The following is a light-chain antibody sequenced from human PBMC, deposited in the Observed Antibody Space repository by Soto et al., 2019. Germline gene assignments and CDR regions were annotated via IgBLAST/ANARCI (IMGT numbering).Light chain of an antibody. CDR1: QSISRL. CDR3: QQYGSSGT. CDR2: GST. V-gene: IGKV3-20*01. Sequence: DIVLIQSPGTLSVSPGDRTTLICRASQSISRLLAWYQQKPGQAPRLLNKGSTNRAGGIPARFSGSGCGTDFTLTISCLEPENFAVYYRQQYGSSGTFGQGTEVDIK. J-gene: IGKJ1*01.